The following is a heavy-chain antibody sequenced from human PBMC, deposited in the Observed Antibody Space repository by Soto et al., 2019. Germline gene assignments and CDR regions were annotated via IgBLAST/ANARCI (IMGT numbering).Heavy chain of an antibody. V-gene: IGHV3-30-3*01. CDR1: GFSFIDSA. CDR3: AGGNGFSLLGD. CDR2: ISFDGSSK. J-gene: IGHJ4*02. D-gene: IGHD2-8*01. Sequence: QVQLVESGGGVVQPGRSLRLSCAASGFSFIDSAMHWVRQAPGKGLEWVAGISFDGSSKYYADSVKGRFTISRDDSKNTLSLQMNSLRAEDTAVYYCAGGNGFSLLGDWGQGDLVTVSS.